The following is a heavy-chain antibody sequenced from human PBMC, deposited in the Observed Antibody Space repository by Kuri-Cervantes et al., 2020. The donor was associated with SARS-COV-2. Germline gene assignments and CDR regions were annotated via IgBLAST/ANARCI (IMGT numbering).Heavy chain of an antibody. CDR3: ARDREKGYDFWSGYYTYYYYGMDV. CDR1: GGTFSSYA. V-gene: IGHV1-69*13. CDR2: IIPIFGTA. D-gene: IGHD3/OR15-3a*01. J-gene: IGHJ6*02. Sequence: SVKVSCKASGGTFSSYAISWVRQAPGQGLEWMGGIIPIFGTANYAQKFQGRVTITADESTSTAYMELSSLRSEDKAVYYCARDREKGYDFWSGYYTYYYYGMDVWGQGTTVTVSS.